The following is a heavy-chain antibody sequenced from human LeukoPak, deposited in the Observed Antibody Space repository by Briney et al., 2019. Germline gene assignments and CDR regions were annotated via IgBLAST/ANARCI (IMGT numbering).Heavy chain of an antibody. CDR1: GFTFSSYS. CDR2: ISSSSSYI. CDR3: ARGIDSSGPFDY. J-gene: IGHJ4*02. D-gene: IGHD3-22*01. Sequence: GSLRLSCAASGFTFSSYSMNWVRQAPGEGLEWVSTISSSSSYIYYADSVKGRFTISRDNAKNSLYLQMNSLRAEDTAVYYCARGIDSSGPFDYWGQGTLVTVSS. V-gene: IGHV3-21*01.